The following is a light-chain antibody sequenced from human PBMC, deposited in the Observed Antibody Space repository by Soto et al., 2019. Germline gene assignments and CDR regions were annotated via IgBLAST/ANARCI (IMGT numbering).Light chain of an antibody. CDR2: AAS. CDR1: QSLSTRS. V-gene: IGKV3-20*01. Sequence: EIVLTQSPGTMSLSPGERLTLSCRTSQSLSTRSLAWYQQKPGQAPSVLIYAASTRAPGTQDRFSGSGSGTEFTLTVSRLEPEDFAVYYCKQYGRSVGFGQGTKVDI. CDR3: KQYGRSVG. J-gene: IGKJ1*01.